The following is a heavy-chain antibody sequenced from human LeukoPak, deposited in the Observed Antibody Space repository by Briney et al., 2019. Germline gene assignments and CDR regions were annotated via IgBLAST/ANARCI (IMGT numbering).Heavy chain of an antibody. CDR1: GFTFSGFS. CDR2: ISFDGSKK. V-gene: IGHV3-30*18. CDR3: AKVRGCSNGVCYKGGMDV. D-gene: IGHD2-8*01. J-gene: IGHJ6*02. Sequence: GRSLRLSCAASGFTFSGFSIHWVRQAPGKGLEWVAVISFDGSKKYYADSVKGRFIISRDNSKNTLDLQMNSLRAEDTAVYYCAKVRGCSNGVCYKGGMDVWGQGTTVTVSS.